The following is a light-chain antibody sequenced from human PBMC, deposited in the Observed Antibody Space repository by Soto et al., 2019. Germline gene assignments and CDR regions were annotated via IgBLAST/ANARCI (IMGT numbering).Light chain of an antibody. CDR1: QYISTN. V-gene: IGKV1-39*01. J-gene: IGKJ2*01. Sequence: DIPMTQSPSSLSASVGDRVTITCRASQYISTNLNWYQKKPGKAPNLLIHAASTLHSGVPSRFSGRGSWTYHTLTNGTLQPDDFANYYCQQSYITPPDTFGQGTKLEIK. CDR2: AAS. CDR3: QQSYITPPDT.